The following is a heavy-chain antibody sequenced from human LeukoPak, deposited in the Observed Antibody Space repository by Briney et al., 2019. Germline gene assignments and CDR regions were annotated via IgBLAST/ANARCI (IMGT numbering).Heavy chain of an antibody. CDR3: ARGLARTSMVTRGGVRFDY. Sequence: ASVKVSCKASGYTFTGYYMHWVRQAPGQGVEWMGWINPNSGGTNYAQKFQGRVTMTRDTSISTAYMELSRPRSDDTAVYYCARGLARTSMVTRGGVRFDYWGQGTLVTVSS. D-gene: IGHD5-18*01. V-gene: IGHV1-2*02. J-gene: IGHJ4*02. CDR2: INPNSGGT. CDR1: GYTFTGYY.